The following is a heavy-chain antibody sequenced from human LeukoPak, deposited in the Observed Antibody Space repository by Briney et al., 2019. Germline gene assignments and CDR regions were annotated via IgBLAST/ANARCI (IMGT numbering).Heavy chain of an antibody. D-gene: IGHD6-6*01. Sequence: GASVKVSCKASGYTFTSYDINWVRQATGQGLEWMGWMNPNSGNTGYAQKFQGRVTMTRNTSISTAYMEMSSLRSEDTAVDYCASVRSSSSGEGFDYWGQGTLVTVSS. CDR2: MNPNSGNT. V-gene: IGHV1-8*01. J-gene: IGHJ4*02. CDR3: ASVRSSSSGEGFDY. CDR1: GYTFTSYD.